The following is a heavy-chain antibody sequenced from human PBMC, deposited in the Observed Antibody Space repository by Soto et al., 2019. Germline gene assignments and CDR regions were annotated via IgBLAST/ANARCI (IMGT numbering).Heavy chain of an antibody. V-gene: IGHV4-59*01. CDR3: ARRHGPFDF. CDR2: IYYSGST. CDR1: GGSISSDY. J-gene: IGHJ4*02. Sequence: SETLSLTCTVSGGSISSDYWSWIRQPPGKGLEWIGYIYYSGSTSYNPSLKSRVTISVDTSKNQFSLKLSSVTAADTAVYYCARRHGPFDFWGQGTLVTVSS.